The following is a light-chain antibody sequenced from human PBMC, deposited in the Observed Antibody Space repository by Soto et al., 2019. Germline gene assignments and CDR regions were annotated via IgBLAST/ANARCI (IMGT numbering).Light chain of an antibody. CDR2: DAS. CDR1: QSVSSY. CDR3: QQRGNWPRT. Sequence: EIVLTQSPATLSLSPGERATLSCRASQSVSSYLAWYQQKPGQAPRLLIYDASNRATDIPARLSGSGSGTDFTRNISSLEPEDFVVYYCQQRGNWPRTFGQGTKLEIK. J-gene: IGKJ2*01. V-gene: IGKV3-11*01.